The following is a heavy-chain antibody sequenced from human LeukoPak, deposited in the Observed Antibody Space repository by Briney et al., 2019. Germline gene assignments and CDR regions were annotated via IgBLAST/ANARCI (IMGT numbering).Heavy chain of an antibody. CDR3: AGVTVVGATQYLDY. V-gene: IGHV4-34*01. Sequence: SETLSLTYAVYGGSFSGYYWSWIRQPPGKGLEWIGEINHSGSTNYNPSLKSRVTISVDTSKNQFSLKLTSVTAADTAVYYCAGVTVVGATQYLDYWGQGTLVTVSS. CDR2: INHSGST. J-gene: IGHJ4*02. D-gene: IGHD1-26*01. CDR1: GGSFSGYY.